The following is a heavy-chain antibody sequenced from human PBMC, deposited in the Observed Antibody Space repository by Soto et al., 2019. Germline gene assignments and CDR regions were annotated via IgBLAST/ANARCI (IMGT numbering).Heavy chain of an antibody. D-gene: IGHD2-21*02. Sequence: QVQLQESGLGLVKPSGTLSLTCAVSGDSISSDKWWSWVRQPPGKGLEWIGEIHHSGRTNYNPSLKSRVTILVAKSKNQVSLELSSMTAADTAVYYCARGGDWQFDYWGQGTLVTVSS. CDR3: ARGGDWQFDY. J-gene: IGHJ4*02. V-gene: IGHV4-4*02. CDR1: GDSISSDKW. CDR2: IHHSGRT.